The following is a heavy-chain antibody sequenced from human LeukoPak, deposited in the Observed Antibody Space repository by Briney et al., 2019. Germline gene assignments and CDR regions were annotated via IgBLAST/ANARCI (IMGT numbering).Heavy chain of an antibody. CDR3: ARRSTQGYSSTLIGVWFDP. CDR2: INPNSGGT. Sequence: ASVKVSCKASGYTFTGYYMHWVRQAPGQGLEWMGWINPNSGGTNYAQKFQGRVTMTRDTSISTAYMELSRLRSDDTAVYYCARRSTQGYSSTLIGVWFDPWGQGTLVTVSS. V-gene: IGHV1-2*02. J-gene: IGHJ5*02. CDR1: GYTFTGYY. D-gene: IGHD6-13*01.